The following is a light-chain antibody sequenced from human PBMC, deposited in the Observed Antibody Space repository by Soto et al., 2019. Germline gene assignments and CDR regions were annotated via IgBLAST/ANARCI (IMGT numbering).Light chain of an antibody. V-gene: IGKV4-1*01. CDR1: QSVLYSSNNKNY. CDR2: WAS. Sequence: DIVMTQSPDSLAVSLGERATINCKSSQSVLYSSNNKNYLAWYQQKPGRPPKLLIYWASTRESGVPDRFSGSESGTDFTLTISSLQAEDVAVYYCQQYYSTPLTFGGGTKVEIK. CDR3: QQYYSTPLT. J-gene: IGKJ4*01.